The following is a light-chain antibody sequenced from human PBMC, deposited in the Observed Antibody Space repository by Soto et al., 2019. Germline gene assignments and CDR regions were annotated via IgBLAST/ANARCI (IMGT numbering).Light chain of an antibody. Sequence: QSALTQPASVSGSPGQSITIACTGTSSDVGGYNYVSWYQQHPGKAPKLMIYDVSNRPSGVSNRFSGSKSGNTASLTISGLQAEDEADYYCSSYTSSSTVFGGGTKRTGL. V-gene: IGLV2-14*01. CDR3: SSYTSSSTV. CDR2: DVS. CDR1: SSDVGGYNY. J-gene: IGLJ2*01.